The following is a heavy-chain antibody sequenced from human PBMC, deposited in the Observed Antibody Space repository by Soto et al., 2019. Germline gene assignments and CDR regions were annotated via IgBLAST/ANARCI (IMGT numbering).Heavy chain of an antibody. CDR1: GGSFSGYY. Sequence: QVQLQQWGAGLLKPSETLSLTCAVYGGSFSGYYWSWIRQPPVKGLEWIGEINHSGSTNYNPSLKSRVTISVDTSKNQFSLKLSSVTAADTAVYYCARGRGGSYSNNWFDPWGQGTLVTVSS. CDR3: ARGRGGSYSNNWFDP. J-gene: IGHJ5*02. V-gene: IGHV4-34*01. D-gene: IGHD1-26*01. CDR2: INHSGST.